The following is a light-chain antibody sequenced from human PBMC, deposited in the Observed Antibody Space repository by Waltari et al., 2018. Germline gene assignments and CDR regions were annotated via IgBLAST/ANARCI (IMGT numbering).Light chain of an antibody. V-gene: IGLV3-21*04. J-gene: IGLJ1*01. CDR2: YDS. CDR3: HVWHPDMDPGV. CDR1: NIGSYM. Sequence: SYALTQPPSVSVAPGTTARITCGGDNIGSYMVHWYQTTPGQAPVFVIVYDSDRPSGIPERCSGSNSGNTATLTSSSVEAGDEAKYYCHVWHPDMDPGVFGPGTEVSV.